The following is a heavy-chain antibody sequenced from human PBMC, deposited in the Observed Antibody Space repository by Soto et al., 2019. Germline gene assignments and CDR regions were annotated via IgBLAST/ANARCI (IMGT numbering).Heavy chain of an antibody. V-gene: IGHV3-23*01. D-gene: IGHD1-26*01. CDR1: GFTFSNYA. J-gene: IGHJ6*02. CDR2: ISGSGGST. Sequence: EVQLLESGGGLVQPVGSLRLSCAASGFTFSNYAMTWVRQAPGKGLEWVSAISGSGGSTYYADSVKGRFTISRDNSKNTLYLQMDSLRAVDTAVYYCANPSPTMESTIYYYYGMDVWGQGTTVTVSS. CDR3: ANPSPTMESTIYYYYGMDV.